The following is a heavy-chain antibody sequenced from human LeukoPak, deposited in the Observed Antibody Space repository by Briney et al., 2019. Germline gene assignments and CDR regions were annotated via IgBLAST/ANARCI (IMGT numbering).Heavy chain of an antibody. CDR3: AKDRRDGGYPYYFDY. D-gene: IGHD5-12*01. Sequence: GSLRLSCAASGFTFSSYGMHWVRQAPGKGLEWVAVISYDGSNKYYADSVKGRFTISRDNSKNTLYLQMNSLRAEDTAVYYCAKDRRDGGYPYYFDYWGQGTLVTVSS. CDR1: GFTFSSYG. CDR2: ISYDGSNK. V-gene: IGHV3-30*18. J-gene: IGHJ4*02.